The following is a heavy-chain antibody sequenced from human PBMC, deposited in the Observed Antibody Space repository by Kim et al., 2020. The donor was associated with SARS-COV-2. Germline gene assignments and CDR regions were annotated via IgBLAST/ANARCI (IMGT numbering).Heavy chain of an antibody. Sequence: GGSLRLSCAASGFTFSSYSMTWVRQAPGKGLEWVSSISSSSSYIYYADSVKGRFTISRDNAKNSLYLQMNSLRAEDTAVYYCARDEHSITICGVVIIGSYYFDYWGQGTLVTVSS. CDR3: ARDEHSITICGVVIIGSYYFDY. CDR1: GFTFSSYS. D-gene: IGHD3-3*01. J-gene: IGHJ4*02. CDR2: ISSSSSYI. V-gene: IGHV3-21*01.